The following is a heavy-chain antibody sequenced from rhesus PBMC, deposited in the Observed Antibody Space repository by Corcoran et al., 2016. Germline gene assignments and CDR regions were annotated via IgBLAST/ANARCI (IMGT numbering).Heavy chain of an antibody. D-gene: IGHD3-16*01. J-gene: IGHJ4*01. CDR1: GGSISGYY. Sequence: QVKLQQWGEGLVKPSETLSLTCAGYGGSISGYYWTWMRQPPGKGLEWIWNIDGNSVYTNYNPSLKNRVTISKDTSKNQFSLELSSVTAADTAVYYCAREPHGGSFGFDFWGQGVLVTVST. CDR3: AREPHGGSFGFDF. V-gene: IGHV4-73*01. CDR2: IDGNSVYT.